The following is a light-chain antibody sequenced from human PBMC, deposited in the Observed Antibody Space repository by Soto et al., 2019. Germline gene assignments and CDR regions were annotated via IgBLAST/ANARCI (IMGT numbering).Light chain of an antibody. J-gene: IGLJ2*01. CDR2: DND. CDR3: GTWDSSLSAVV. V-gene: IGLV1-51*01. CDR1: SSNIGSNF. Sequence: QSVLTQPPSVSAAPGQKVTISCSGSSSNIGSNFGSWYQQLPGTAPKLLIYDNDKRPSGIPDRFSGSKSGTSATLDITGLQTGDEADYYCGTWDSSLSAVVFGGGTKVTVL.